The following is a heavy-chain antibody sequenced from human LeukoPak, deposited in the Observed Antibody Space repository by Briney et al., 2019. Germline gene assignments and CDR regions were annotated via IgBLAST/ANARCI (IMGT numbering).Heavy chain of an antibody. CDR1: GFTFSNYW. D-gene: IGHD3-10*01. CDR3: ARGGHRQKEF. Sequence: GGSLRLSCAASGFTFSNYWMTWVRQSPGKGLEWVAIIKQDGSDKYYVDSGKGRFTISRDNAKNSLYLQMSSLRAEDTAVYYCARGGHRQKEFWGQGTLVTVSS. J-gene: IGHJ4*02. V-gene: IGHV3-7*01. CDR2: IKQDGSDK.